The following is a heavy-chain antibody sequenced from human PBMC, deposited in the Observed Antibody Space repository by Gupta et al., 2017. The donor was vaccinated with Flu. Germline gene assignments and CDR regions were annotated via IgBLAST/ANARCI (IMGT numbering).Heavy chain of an antibody. Sequence: QVQLQESGPGLVKPSQTLSLTCTVSGGSISSGGYYWSWIRKHPGKGLEWIGYIYYSGSTYYNPSLKSRVTISVDTSKNQFSLKLSSVTAADTAVYYCARVGRLELRDYYYGMDVWGQGTTVTVSS. V-gene: IGHV4-31*03. CDR3: ARVGRLELRDYYYGMDV. CDR1: GGSISSGGYY. D-gene: IGHD1-7*01. CDR2: IYYSGST. J-gene: IGHJ6*02.